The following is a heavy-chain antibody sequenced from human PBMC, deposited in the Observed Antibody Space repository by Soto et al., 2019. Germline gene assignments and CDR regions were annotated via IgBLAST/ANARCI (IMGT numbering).Heavy chain of an antibody. CDR3: ARATGAYYYDSSGPNWFDP. D-gene: IGHD3-22*01. J-gene: IGHJ5*02. CDR1: GYSFTSYW. CDR2: IYPGDSDT. V-gene: IGHV5-51*01. Sequence: LGESLKISCKGSGYSFTSYWIGWVRQMPGKGLEWMGIIYPGDSDTRYSPSFQGQVTISADKSISTAYLQWSSLKASDTAMYYCARATGAYYYDSSGPNWFDPWGQGTLVTVSS.